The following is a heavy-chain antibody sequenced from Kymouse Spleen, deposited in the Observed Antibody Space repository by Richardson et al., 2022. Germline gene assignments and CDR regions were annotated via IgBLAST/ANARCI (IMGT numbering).Heavy chain of an antibody. CDR2: IWYDGSNK. D-gene: IGHD6-19*01. CDR3: ARQGSGWSYNWFDP. Sequence: QVQLVESGGGVVQPGRSLRLSCAASGFTFSSYGMHWVRQAPGKGLEWVAVIWYDGSNKYYADSVKGRFTISRDNSKNTLYLQMNSLRAEDTAVYYCARQGSGWSYNWFDPWGQGTLVTVSS. J-gene: IGHJ5*02. V-gene: IGHV3-33*01. CDR1: GFTFSSYG.